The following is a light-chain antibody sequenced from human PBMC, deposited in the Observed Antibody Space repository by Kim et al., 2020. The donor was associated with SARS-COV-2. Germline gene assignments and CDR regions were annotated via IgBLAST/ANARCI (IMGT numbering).Light chain of an antibody. CDR2: LNSDGSH. J-gene: IGLJ3*02. V-gene: IGLV4-69*01. CDR1: RGHSSDA. Sequence: SGQLPSTLRRGHSSDAIAWHQQQPEKGPRYLMKLNSDGSHSKGDGIPDRFSGSSSGAERYLTISSLQSEDEADYYCQTWGTGIRVFGGGTQLTVL. CDR3: QTWGTGIRV.